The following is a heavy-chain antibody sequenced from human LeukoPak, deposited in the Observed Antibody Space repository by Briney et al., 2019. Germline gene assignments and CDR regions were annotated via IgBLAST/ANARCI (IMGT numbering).Heavy chain of an antibody. CDR2: IYYSGST. J-gene: IGHJ3*02. V-gene: IGHV4-31*03. Sequence: SQTLSLTCTVSGASISSGGYYWSWIRQHPGKGLEWIGYIYYSGSTYYNPSLKSRVTISVDTSKNQFSLKLSSVTAADTAVYYCAGAYYDILTGSADAFNIWGQGTMVTVSS. CDR1: GASISSGGYY. CDR3: AGAYYDILTGSADAFNI. D-gene: IGHD3-9*01.